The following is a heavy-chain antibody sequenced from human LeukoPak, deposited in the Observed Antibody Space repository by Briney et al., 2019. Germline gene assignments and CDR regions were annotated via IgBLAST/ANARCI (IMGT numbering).Heavy chain of an antibody. J-gene: IGHJ4*02. V-gene: IGHV4-30-2*01. D-gene: IGHD6-19*01. Sequence: SETLSLTCTVSGGSISSGGYYWSWIRQPPGKGLEWIGYIYHSGSTYYNPSLKSRVTISVDTSKNQFSLKLSSVTAADTAVYYCARRYSSGWELDYWGQGTLVTVSS. CDR1: GGSISSGGYY. CDR2: IYHSGST. CDR3: ARRYSSGWELDY.